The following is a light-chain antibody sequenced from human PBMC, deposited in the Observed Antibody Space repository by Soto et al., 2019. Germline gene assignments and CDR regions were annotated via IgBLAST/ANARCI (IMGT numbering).Light chain of an antibody. Sequence: EIVMSQSPATLSVSTGERATFSCRASQVFGSSLAWYQQKPGQAPRLLIYDASTRATGIPARFSGSGSGTDFTLTISRLEPQDSAMYYCQQYVISVTFGQGTRLEI. CDR3: QQYVISVT. J-gene: IGKJ5*01. CDR2: DAS. V-gene: IGKV3-15*01. CDR1: QVFGSS.